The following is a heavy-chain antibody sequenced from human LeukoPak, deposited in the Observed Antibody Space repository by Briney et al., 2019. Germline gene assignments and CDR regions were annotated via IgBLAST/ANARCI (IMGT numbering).Heavy chain of an antibody. CDR1: GFTFSSYA. V-gene: IGHV3-23*01. Sequence: GGSLRLSCAASGFTFSSYAMNWGREAPGKGVWWGSTVSGSGGSKHYADSVEGRFTISRDNSKNTVYLQMSSLRAEDTAIYYCAKLTSASGAYGVDVWGQGTTVTVSS. J-gene: IGHJ6*02. CDR3: AKLTSASGAYGVDV. D-gene: IGHD3-10*01. CDR2: VSGSGGSK.